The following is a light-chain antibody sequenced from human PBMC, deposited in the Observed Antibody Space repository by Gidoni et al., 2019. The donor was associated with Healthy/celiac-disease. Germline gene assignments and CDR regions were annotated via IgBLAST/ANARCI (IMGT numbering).Light chain of an antibody. V-gene: IGLV2-14*01. J-gene: IGLJ1*01. CDR3: SSYTSSSIYV. CDR2: DVS. Sequence: QSALTQPASVSGSPGQPITIPCPGTSSDVGGYNYVSCYQQHPGKAPKLRLYDVSNRPSGVSNPFSGSKSGNTASLTISGLQAEDEADYYCSSYTSSSIYVFGTGTKVTVL. CDR1: SSDVGGYNY.